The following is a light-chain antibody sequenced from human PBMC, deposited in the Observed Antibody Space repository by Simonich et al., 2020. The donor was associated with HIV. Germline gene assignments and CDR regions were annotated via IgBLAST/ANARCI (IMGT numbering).Light chain of an antibody. V-gene: IGKV1-9*01. Sequence: DIQLTQSPSFLSASVGNRVTITCLASQGISSYLAWYQQKPGKAPKLMIYAASTLQSGVPSRFSGSGSGTEFTLTISSLEPEDFAVDYCQQRSNWPPAFGQGTKLEIK. CDR2: AAS. J-gene: IGKJ2*01. CDR3: QQRSNWPPA. CDR1: QGISSY.